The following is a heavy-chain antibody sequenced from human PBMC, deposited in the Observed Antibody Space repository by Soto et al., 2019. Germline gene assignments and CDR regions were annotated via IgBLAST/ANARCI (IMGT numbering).Heavy chain of an antibody. J-gene: IGHJ5*02. D-gene: IGHD1-26*01. CDR3: ARLDSGSYVNWFDP. CDR1: GYTFTSNG. V-gene: IGHV1-18*01. CDR2: ISAYNGNT. Sequence: ASVKVSCTASGYTFTSNGISCVRQAPGQGLEWMGWISAYNGNTNYAQKLQGRVTMTTDTSTSTAYMELRSLRSDDTAVYYCARLDSGSYVNWFDPWGQGTLVTVSS.